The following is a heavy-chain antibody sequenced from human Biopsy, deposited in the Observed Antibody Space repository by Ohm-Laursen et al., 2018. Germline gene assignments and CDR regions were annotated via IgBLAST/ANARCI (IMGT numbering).Heavy chain of an antibody. D-gene: IGHD5-24*01. J-gene: IGHJ4*02. V-gene: IGHV3-66*01. CDR3: ARGPSGVATIG. CDR1: RFNIRVSY. Sequence: SLRLSCSASRFNIRVSYMGWVRQPPGKGLEWLSLLYSAGNTYYADSVKGRFTISRDSSKNTLYLQMNSLRVEDTAVYYCARGPSGVATIGRGQGTLVTVSS. CDR2: LYSAGNT.